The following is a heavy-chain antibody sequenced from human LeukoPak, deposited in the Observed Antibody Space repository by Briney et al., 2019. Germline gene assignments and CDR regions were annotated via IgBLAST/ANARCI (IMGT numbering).Heavy chain of an antibody. Sequence: SVKVSCTASGGTFSIYAISWVRQAPGQGLEWMGRIIPILGIANYAQKFQRRVTITADKSTSTAYMELSSLRSEDTAVYYCARNAFDIWGQGTMVTVSS. CDR3: ARNAFDI. V-gene: IGHV1-69*04. CDR1: GGTFSIYA. J-gene: IGHJ3*02. CDR2: IIPILGIA.